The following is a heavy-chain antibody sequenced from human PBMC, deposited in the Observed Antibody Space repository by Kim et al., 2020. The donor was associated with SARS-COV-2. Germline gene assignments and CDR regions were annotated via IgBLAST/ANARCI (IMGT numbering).Heavy chain of an antibody. CDR3: AKDAYSSGWYLIWFDP. D-gene: IGHD6-19*01. V-gene: IGHV3-23*01. Sequence: VKGQFTISRDNSKNTLYLQMTSLGAEDTAVYYCAKDAYSSGWYLIWFDPWGQGTLVTVSS. J-gene: IGHJ5*02.